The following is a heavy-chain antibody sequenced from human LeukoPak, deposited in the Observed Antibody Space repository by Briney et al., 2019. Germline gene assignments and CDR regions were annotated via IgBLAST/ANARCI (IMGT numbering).Heavy chain of an antibody. Sequence: GGSLRLSCAASGFTFSRYSMNWVRQAPGKGLEWVSGITPDAGRTYYADSVKGRFTIYRDNSKNTVYLQMNSLGAEDTAVYYCVQDWAWGAFGYWGQGTLVTVSS. D-gene: IGHD7-27*01. J-gene: IGHJ4*02. CDR1: GFTFSRYS. CDR2: ITPDAGRT. V-gene: IGHV3-23*01. CDR3: VQDWAWGAFGY.